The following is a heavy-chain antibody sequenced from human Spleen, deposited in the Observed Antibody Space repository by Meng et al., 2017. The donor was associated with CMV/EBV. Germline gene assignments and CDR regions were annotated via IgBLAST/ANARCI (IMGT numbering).Heavy chain of an antibody. V-gene: IGHV4-34*01. D-gene: IGHD2-15*01. CDR1: GGSSRGYY. CDR2: VIHGGTT. J-gene: IGHJ4*02. Sequence: SETLSLTCAVYGGSSRGYYWTWIRQPPGKGLEWIGEVIHGGTTNYNPSLKNRVTMSVDTSRNQVSLKLRAVTAADTAVYYCARGPEVIVVGPPTDWGQGTLVTVSS. CDR3: ARGPEVIVVGPPTD.